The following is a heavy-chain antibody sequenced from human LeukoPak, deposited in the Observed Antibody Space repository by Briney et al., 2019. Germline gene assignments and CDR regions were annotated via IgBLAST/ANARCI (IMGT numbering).Heavy chain of an antibody. Sequence: GGSLRLSCAASGFVFSSYWMHWVRQVPGRGLVWVSRIYTDGSYTNYADSVKGRFTISRDNAKNTLYLQMNSLRAEDTAVYYCAGGYGFDYWGQGTLVTVSS. CDR1: GFVFSSYW. CDR3: AGGYGFDY. V-gene: IGHV3-74*01. J-gene: IGHJ4*02. CDR2: IYTDGSYT. D-gene: IGHD1-1*01.